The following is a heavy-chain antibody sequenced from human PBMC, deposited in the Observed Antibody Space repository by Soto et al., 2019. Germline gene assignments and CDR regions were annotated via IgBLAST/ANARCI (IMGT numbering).Heavy chain of an antibody. J-gene: IGHJ4*02. CDR1: GGSISSSSYY. Sequence: SETLSLTCTVSGGSISSSSYYWGWIRQPPGKGLEWIGSIYYSGSTYYNPSLKSRVTISVDTSKNQFSLKLSSVTAADTAVYYCARLITGPHQVDRKLYYFDYWGQGTLVTVSS. V-gene: IGHV4-39*01. D-gene: IGHD2-15*01. CDR3: ARLITGPHQVDRKLYYFDY. CDR2: IYYSGST.